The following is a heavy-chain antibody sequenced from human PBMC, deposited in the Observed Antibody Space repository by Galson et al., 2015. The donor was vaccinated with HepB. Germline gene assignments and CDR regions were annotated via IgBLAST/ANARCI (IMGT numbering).Heavy chain of an antibody. Sequence: SVKVSCKASGFSLSNYGIIWVRQAPGQGLEWMGWISGDNGNTDYAQKAQGRVIMTKDTSTNTVYMQLTSLRSDDTAVYYCARQSPTEDTEVVPTTIVRSDYYGMDVWGQGTTVTVSS. J-gene: IGHJ6*02. CDR1: GFSLSNYG. D-gene: IGHD2-2*02. CDR2: ISGDNGNT. CDR3: ARQSPTEDTEVVPTTIVRSDYYGMDV. V-gene: IGHV1-18*04.